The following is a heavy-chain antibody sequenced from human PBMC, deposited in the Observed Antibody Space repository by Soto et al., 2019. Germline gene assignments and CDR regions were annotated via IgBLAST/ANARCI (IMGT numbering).Heavy chain of an antibody. CDR1: GGTFSSYA. CDR3: ARVTYCSSTSCYTDYYYYMDV. D-gene: IGHD2-2*02. V-gene: IGHV1-69*13. J-gene: IGHJ6*03. CDR2: IIPIFGTA. Sequence: ASVKVSCKASGGTFSSYAISWVRQAPGQGLEWMGGIIPIFGTANYAQKFQGRVTITADESTSTAYMELSSLRSEDTAVYYCARVTYCSSTSCYTDYYYYMDVWGKETTVTVSS.